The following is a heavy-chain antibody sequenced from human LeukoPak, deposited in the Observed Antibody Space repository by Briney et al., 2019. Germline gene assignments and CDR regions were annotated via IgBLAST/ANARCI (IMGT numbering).Heavy chain of an antibody. CDR2: INHSGGT. Sequence: SETLSLTCAVYGGPLSGYYWSWIRQPPGKGLEWIGEINHSGGTDYSPSLRSRVTISLDTSKNQFSLTLNSVTAADTAVYYCARGLVAARLHTWGQGTLVTVSS. V-gene: IGHV4-34*01. J-gene: IGHJ5*02. CDR3: ARGLVAARLHT. D-gene: IGHD6-6*01. CDR1: GGPLSGYY.